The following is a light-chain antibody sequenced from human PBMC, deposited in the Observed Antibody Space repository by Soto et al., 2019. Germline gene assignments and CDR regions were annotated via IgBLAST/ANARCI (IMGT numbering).Light chain of an antibody. CDR3: QQSYSNFPIT. CDR2: AAS. Sequence: IRMTQSPSSLSASVGDRVTITCRASQSISSYLNWYQQKPGKAPKLLIYAASSLQSGVPSRFSGSGSGTDFTLTISSLQPEDFATYYCQQSYSNFPITFGQGTRLEIK. CDR1: QSISSY. J-gene: IGKJ5*01. V-gene: IGKV1-39*01.